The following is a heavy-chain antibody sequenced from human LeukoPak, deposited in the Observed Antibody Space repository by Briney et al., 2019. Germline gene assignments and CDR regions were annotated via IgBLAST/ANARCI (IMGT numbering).Heavy chain of an antibody. V-gene: IGHV3-74*01. CDR1: GFTSSNYW. D-gene: IGHD3-10*01. CDR3: ARDQYGSGDGYYMDV. Sequence: GGSLRLSCAASGFTSSNYWMHWVRQAPGKGLVWVSRINSDGINTSYADSVKGRFTISRDNAKNSLYLQMNSLRAEDTAVYYCARDQYGSGDGYYMDVWGKGTTVTISS. J-gene: IGHJ6*03. CDR2: INSDGINT.